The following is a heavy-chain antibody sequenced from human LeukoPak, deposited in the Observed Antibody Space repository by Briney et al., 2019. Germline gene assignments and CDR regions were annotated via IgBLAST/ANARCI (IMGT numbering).Heavy chain of an antibody. CDR2: ISSSSIYI. Sequence: GGSLRLSCEASGFTFSSYSMNWVRQAPGKGLERVSSISSSSIYIYYTDSVKGRFTISRDNAGNSLYLQMNSLRAEDTAVYYCARETNTSDSSGYIRADVRRDDYWGQGTLVTVSS. CDR3: ARETNTSDSSGYIRADVRRDDY. D-gene: IGHD3-22*01. CDR1: GFTFSSYS. J-gene: IGHJ4*02. V-gene: IGHV3-21*01.